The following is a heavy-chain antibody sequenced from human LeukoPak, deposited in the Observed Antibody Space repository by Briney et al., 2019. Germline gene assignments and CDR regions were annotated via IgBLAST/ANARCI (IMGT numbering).Heavy chain of an antibody. J-gene: IGHJ4*02. Sequence: PGGSLRLSCAASGFTFSSYRMTWVRQAPGKGLEWVSYISSSSSTIYYADSVKGRFTISRDNAKNSLYLQMNSLRDEDTAVYYCARDRSAPFLSSGVYDYWGQGTLVTVSS. D-gene: IGHD3-10*01. CDR3: ARDRSAPFLSSGVYDY. CDR1: GFTFSSYR. CDR2: ISSSSSTI. V-gene: IGHV3-48*02.